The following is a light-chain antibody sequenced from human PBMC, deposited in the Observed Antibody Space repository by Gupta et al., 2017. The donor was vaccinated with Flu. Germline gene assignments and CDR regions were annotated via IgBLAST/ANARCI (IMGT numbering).Light chain of an antibody. J-gene: IGKJ2*02. V-gene: IGKV2-30*01. CDR1: QSLVYSDGNTY. CDR3: TQGTYGHPRGT. Sequence: DVVMTQSPLSLPVTLGQPASISCRSSQSLVYSDGNTYLNWFQQRPGQSPRRLIYKVSNRDSGGKDRFSGSGEGTDFKLKISRGDAEDVGVYYCTQGTYGHPRGTFGQGTKLEIK. CDR2: KVS.